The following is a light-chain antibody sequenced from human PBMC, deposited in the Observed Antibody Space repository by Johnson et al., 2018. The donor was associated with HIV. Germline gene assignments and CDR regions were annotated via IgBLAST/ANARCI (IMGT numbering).Light chain of an antibody. CDR1: SSNIGNNY. V-gene: IGLV1-51*01. CDR2: DNN. J-gene: IGLJ1*01. CDR3: GTWDSNLRSGF. Sequence: QSVLTQPPSVSAAPGQKVTISCSGSSSNIGNNYVSWYQQLPGTAPKLLIYDNNKRPSGIPDRFSGSKSGTSATLGITGLQTGDEADYYCGTWDSNLRSGFFGTGTKVTVL.